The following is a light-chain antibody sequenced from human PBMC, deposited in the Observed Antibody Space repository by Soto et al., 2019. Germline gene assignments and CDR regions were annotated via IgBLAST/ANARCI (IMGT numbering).Light chain of an antibody. Sequence: QSALTQPASVSGSPGQSITIPCTGTSSDVGSYNLVSWYQQHPGKAPKLIIFEVTERPSGVSARFSGYKSGNTASLTISGLQAEDEAEYHCCSYAGGSAFVLFGGGTQLTVL. CDR1: SSDVGSYNL. CDR2: EVT. J-gene: IGLJ2*01. V-gene: IGLV2-23*02. CDR3: CSYAGGSAFVL.